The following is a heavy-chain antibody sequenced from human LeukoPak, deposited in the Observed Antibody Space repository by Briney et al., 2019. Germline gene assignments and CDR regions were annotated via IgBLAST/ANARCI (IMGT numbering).Heavy chain of an antibody. V-gene: IGHV1-2*02. CDR2: INPNSGGT. D-gene: IGHD3-10*01. J-gene: IGHJ4*02. CDR3: ARSGPGAPYDY. CDR1: GYTFSGYY. Sequence: ASAKVSCKASGYTFSGYYIHWVRQAPGQGLEWMGWINPNSGGTNYAQNFQGRVTMTRDTSISTAYMELSRLGSDDTAVYYCARSGPGAPYDYWGQGSLVTVSS.